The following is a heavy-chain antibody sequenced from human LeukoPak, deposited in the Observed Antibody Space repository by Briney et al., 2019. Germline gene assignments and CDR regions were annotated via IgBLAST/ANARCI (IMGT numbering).Heavy chain of an antibody. CDR2: IQYDGSNQ. V-gene: IGHV3-30*02. J-gene: IGHJ5*02. CDR3: ARDPEYSSSSWAADWFDP. CDR1: GFSFRSYG. D-gene: IGHD6-6*01. Sequence: GGSLRLSCAASGFSFRSYGMHWVRQAPGKGLEWVAYIQYDGSNQQYADSVKGRFSISRDNSKNMLNLQMNSLRAEDTAVYYCARDPEYSSSSWAADWFDPWGQGTLVTVSS.